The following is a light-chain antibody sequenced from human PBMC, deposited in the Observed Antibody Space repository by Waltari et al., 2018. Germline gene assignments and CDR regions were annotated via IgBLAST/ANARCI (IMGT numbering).Light chain of an antibody. Sequence: EVVLTQSPGTLSVSPGASATLSCRASQSVSSGYLAWYQQKPGQAPRLVIYGASTRATGIPDRFSASGSGTDFTLTISRLEPEDFAVYYCQQFGHSPITFGQGSRLDNK. V-gene: IGKV3-20*01. CDR3: QQFGHSPIT. J-gene: IGKJ5*01. CDR2: GAS. CDR1: QSVSSGY.